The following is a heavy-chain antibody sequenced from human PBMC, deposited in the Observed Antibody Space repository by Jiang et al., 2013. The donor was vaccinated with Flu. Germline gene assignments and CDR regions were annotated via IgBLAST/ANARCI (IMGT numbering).Heavy chain of an antibody. CDR1: GGSISSSSYY. J-gene: IGHJ5*02. V-gene: IGHV4-39*01. Sequence: GPGLVKPSETLSLTCTVSGGSISSSSYYWGWIRQPPGKGLEWIGSIYYSGSTYYNPSLKSRVTISVDTSKNQFSLKLSSVTAADTAVYYCATLGVIAYCGGDCYSNWFDPWGQGTLVTVSS. CDR2: IYYSGST. CDR3: ATLGVIAYCGGDCYSNWFDP. D-gene: IGHD2-21*02.